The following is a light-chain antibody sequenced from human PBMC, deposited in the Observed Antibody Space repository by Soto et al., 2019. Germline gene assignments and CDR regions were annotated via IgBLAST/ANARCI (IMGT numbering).Light chain of an antibody. J-gene: IGLJ1*01. Sequence: QSVLTQPRSVSGSPGQSVTISCTGTSSDVGGYNYVSWYQQHPGKAPKLMIYDVSKRPAGVPDRFSGSKSGNTASLTISGLQTEDDADYYCCSYAGRYNYVLGNRTKVTV. CDR2: DVS. V-gene: IGLV2-11*01. CDR3: CSYAGRYNYV. CDR1: SSDVGGYNY.